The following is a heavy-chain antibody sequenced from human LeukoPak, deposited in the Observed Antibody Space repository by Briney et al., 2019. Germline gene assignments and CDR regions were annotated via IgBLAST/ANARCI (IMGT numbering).Heavy chain of an antibody. J-gene: IGHJ4*02. V-gene: IGHV1-69*05. CDR3: AGLYYDSSGYYN. D-gene: IGHD3-22*01. CDR1: GGTFSSYA. Sequence: GASVKVSCKASGGTFSSYAISWVRQAPGQGLEWMGGIIPIFGTANYAQKFQGRVTITTDESTSTAYMELSSLRSEDTAVYYCAGLYYDSSGYYNWGQGTLVTVSS. CDR2: IIPIFGTA.